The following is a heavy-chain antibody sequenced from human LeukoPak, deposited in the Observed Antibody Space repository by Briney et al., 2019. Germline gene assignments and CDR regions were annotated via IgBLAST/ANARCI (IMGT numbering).Heavy chain of an antibody. D-gene: IGHD3-9*01. CDR2: INHDSEII. J-gene: IGHJ5*02. Sequence: GGSLRLSCEGSGFPFASYFMSWVRQAPEKGLEWIAYINHDSEIIFYPDFVKGRFTISRDNDKKSLYLEMNALRYEDTAIHYCATDHDWAXDLWGQGTLVTVSS. CDR3: ATDHDWAXDL. V-gene: IGHV3-48*02. CDR1: GFPFASYF.